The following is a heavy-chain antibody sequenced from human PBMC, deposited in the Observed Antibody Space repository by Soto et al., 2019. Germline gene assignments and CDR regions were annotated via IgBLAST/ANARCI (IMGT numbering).Heavy chain of an antibody. Sequence: SDTLSLSCTVSGGSLSVYCVSWIRPPPGKGLEWIGYIYYSGSTNYNPSLKSRVTISVDTSKNQFSLKLSSVTAADTAVYYCARERSIAAAGSIYYYYYGMDVWGQGTTVTVSS. J-gene: IGHJ6*02. CDR1: GGSLSVYC. CDR2: IYYSGST. D-gene: IGHD6-13*01. CDR3: ARERSIAAAGSIYYYYYGMDV. V-gene: IGHV4-59*01.